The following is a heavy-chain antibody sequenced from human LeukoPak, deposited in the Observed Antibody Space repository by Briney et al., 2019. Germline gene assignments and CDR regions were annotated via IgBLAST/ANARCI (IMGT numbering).Heavy chain of an antibody. CDR2: IYPRDGST. CDR1: GYTFTNNY. Sequence: ASVKVSCKASGYTFTNNYLHWVRQAPGQGLEWMGMIYPRDGSTSYAQNFQGRVTVTRDTSTTTVHMELRGLRSEDTAVYYCARDQDGFDYWGQGTVVTVSS. D-gene: IGHD5-24*01. CDR3: ARDQDGFDY. J-gene: IGHJ4*02. V-gene: IGHV1-46*01.